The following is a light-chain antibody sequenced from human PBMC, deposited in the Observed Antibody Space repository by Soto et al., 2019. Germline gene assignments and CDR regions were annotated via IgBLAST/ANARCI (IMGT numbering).Light chain of an antibody. V-gene: IGKV1-39*01. Sequence: DIPMTQSPSSLSASVGDRVTITCRASQSISSYLNWYQQKPGKAPKLLIYAASSLQSGVPSRFSGSGSGTHFTLTISSLLPEDFATYYCQQSYSTPRTFGQGTKVEIK. J-gene: IGKJ1*01. CDR3: QQSYSTPRT. CDR2: AAS. CDR1: QSISSY.